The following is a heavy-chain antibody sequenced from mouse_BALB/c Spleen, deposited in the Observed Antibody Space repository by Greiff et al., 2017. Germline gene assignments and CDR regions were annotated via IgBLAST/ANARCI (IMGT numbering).Heavy chain of an antibody. J-gene: IGHJ3*01. CDR3: ARAGLLTTVVAPFAY. V-gene: IGHV5-6-5*01. D-gene: IGHD1-1*01. CDR2: ISSGGST. CDR1: GFTFSSYA. Sequence: EVMLVESGGGLVKPGGSLKLSCAASGFTFSSYAMSWVRQTPEKRLEWVASISSGGSTYYPDSVKGRFTISRDNARNILYLQMSSLRSEDTAMYYCARAGLLTTVVAPFAYWGQGTLVTVSA.